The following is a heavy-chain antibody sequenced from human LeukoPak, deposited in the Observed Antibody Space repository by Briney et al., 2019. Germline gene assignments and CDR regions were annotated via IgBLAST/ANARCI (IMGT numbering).Heavy chain of an antibody. V-gene: IGHV1-18*01. CDR3: ARDRQQGWFDP. Sequence: GASVKVSCKASGYTFTSYGISWVRQAPGQGLEWMGWISAYNGNTNYAQKLQGRVTMTTDTSTSTAHMELRSLRSDDTAVYYCARDRQQGWFDPWGQGTLVTVSS. J-gene: IGHJ5*02. CDR2: ISAYNGNT. D-gene: IGHD6-13*01. CDR1: GYTFTSYG.